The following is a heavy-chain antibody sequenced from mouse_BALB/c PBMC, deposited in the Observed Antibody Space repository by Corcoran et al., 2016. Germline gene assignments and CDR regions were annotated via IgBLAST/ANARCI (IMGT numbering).Heavy chain of an antibody. D-gene: IGHD1-1*01. J-gene: IGHJ4*01. Sequence: EVQLQQSGPELVKPGASVKISCKASGYSFTGYYMHWVKQSHVKSLEWIGRINPYNGATSYNQNFKDKASLTVDKSSSTAYMELHSLTSEDSAVYYCARDYGSSYYAMDYWCQGISVTVSS. CDR1: GYSFTGYY. CDR2: INPYNGAT. V-gene: IGHV1-26*01. CDR3: ARDYGSSYYAMDY.